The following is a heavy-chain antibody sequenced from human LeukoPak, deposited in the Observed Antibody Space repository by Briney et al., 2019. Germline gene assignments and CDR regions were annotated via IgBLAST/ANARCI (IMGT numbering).Heavy chain of an antibody. CDR3: ARDHDFWSGYHDY. D-gene: IGHD3-3*01. V-gene: IGHV1-69*13. Sequence: ASVKVSCKASGGTFSSYAISWVRQAPGQGLAWMGGIIPIFGTANNAQKFQGRVTMTADESTSTAYMELSSLRSEDTAVYYCARDHDFWSGYHDYWGQGTLVTVSS. CDR2: IIPIFGTA. CDR1: GGTFSSYA. J-gene: IGHJ4*02.